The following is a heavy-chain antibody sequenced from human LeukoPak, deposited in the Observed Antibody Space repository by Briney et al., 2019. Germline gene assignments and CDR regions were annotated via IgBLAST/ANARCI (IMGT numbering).Heavy chain of an antibody. V-gene: IGHV4-59*11. CDR2: IHSTGNT. J-gene: IGHJ4*02. CDR1: GGSITDHY. Sequence: SETLSLTCTVSGGSITDHYWSWIRQPPGKGLELTGHIHSTGNTFYKPSLKSRITISLDTSRNQFSLRLSSVTAAETAVYYCARFSSGCSTASCYLDYWGQGTLVTVSS. D-gene: IGHD2-2*01. CDR3: ARFSSGCSTASCYLDY.